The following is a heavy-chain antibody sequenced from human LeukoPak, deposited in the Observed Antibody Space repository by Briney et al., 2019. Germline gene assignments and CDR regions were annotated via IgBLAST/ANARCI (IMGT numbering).Heavy chain of an antibody. CDR1: GYTFTSNG. V-gene: IGHV1-18*04. CDR2: ISGYNGNT. D-gene: IGHD3-10*01. CDR3: VRDTLWFGELLRGFDY. J-gene: IGHJ4*02. Sequence: ASVKVSCKASGYTFTSNGISWVRQASGQGLEWMGWISGYNGNTNYAQKLQGRVTMTTDTSTSTAYMELRSLRSDDTAVYYCVRDTLWFGELLRGFDYWGQGTLVTVSS.